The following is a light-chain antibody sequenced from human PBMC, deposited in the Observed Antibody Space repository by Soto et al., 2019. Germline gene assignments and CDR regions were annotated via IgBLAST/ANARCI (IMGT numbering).Light chain of an antibody. Sequence: AIRMTQSPSSLSASTGDRVTITCRASQDINTYVAWYQQKPGRAPKLLIYTASTLQSGTPSRFSGNRSGTDFTLTISCLQSEDFATYYCQQYYTYPWTFGQGTKVEIK. CDR3: QQYYTYPWT. CDR2: TAS. V-gene: IGKV1-8*01. J-gene: IGKJ1*01. CDR1: QDINTY.